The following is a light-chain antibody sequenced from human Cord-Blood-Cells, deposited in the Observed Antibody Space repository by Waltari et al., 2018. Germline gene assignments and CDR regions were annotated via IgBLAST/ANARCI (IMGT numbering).Light chain of an antibody. CDR1: QDISNY. J-gene: IGKJ3*01. V-gene: IGKV1-33*01. CDR3: QQYDNLPQFT. Sequence: SMSTSVGDRVPISCQASQDISNYLNWYQKKPGKAPELLLYDASTFATGVPSRSSGSGSGTDFTFTISSLQPEDIATYYCQQYDNLPQFTFDPGTKVDI. CDR2: DAS.